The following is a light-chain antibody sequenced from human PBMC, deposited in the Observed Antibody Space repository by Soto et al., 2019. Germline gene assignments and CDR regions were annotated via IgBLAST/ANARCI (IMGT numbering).Light chain of an antibody. CDR3: QQRSKWPVT. CDR1: QSISEF. Sequence: EIVLTQSPATLSLSPGERATLSCRASQSISEFLAWYQQKPGQAPRLLIYDASNRATGTPARFSGSGSGTDFTLTISSLEAEDFALYYCQQRSKWPVTFGGGTKGDI. CDR2: DAS. J-gene: IGKJ4*01. V-gene: IGKV3-11*01.